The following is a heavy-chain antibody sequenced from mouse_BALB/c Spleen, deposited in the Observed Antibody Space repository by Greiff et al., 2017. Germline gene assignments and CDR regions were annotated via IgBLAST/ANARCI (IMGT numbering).Heavy chain of an antibody. Sequence: EVKVEESGGDLVKPGGSLKLSCAASGFTFSSYGMSWVRQTPDKRLEWVATISSGGSYTYYPDSVKGRFTISRDNAKNTLYLQMSSLKSEDTAMYYCARQQYGNYGERNYAMDYWGQGTSVTVSS. D-gene: IGHD2-10*02. CDR2: ISSGGSYT. J-gene: IGHJ4*01. V-gene: IGHV5-6*02. CDR1: GFTFSSYG. CDR3: ARQQYGNYGERNYAMDY.